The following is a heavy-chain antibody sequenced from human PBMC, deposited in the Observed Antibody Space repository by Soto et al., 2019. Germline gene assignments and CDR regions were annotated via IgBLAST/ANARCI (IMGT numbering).Heavy chain of an antibody. CDR1: GGTFSSYA. Sequence: SVKVSCKASGGTFSSYAISWVRQAPGQGLEWMGGIIPIFGTAKYAQKFQGRVTITADESTSTAYMELSSLRSEDTAVYYCARGGSVAATDYYYYYYGMDVWGQGTTVTVSS. V-gene: IGHV1-69*13. CDR2: IIPIFGTA. CDR3: ARGGSVAATDYYYYYYGMDV. J-gene: IGHJ6*02. D-gene: IGHD6-13*01.